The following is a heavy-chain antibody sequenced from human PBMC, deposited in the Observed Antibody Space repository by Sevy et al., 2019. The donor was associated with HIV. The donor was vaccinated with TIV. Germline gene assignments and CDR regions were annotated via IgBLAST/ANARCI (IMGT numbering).Heavy chain of an antibody. J-gene: IGHJ2*01. D-gene: IGHD3-16*01. Sequence: SETLSLTCTVSGAPVSSYYWNWFRQPAGKGLEWIGRIFTSGTSDYSASLKSRVSMSADTSKNQFTLNLTSVTAADTAVYYCARSPAPRAYWFFGLWGRGILVTVSS. V-gene: IGHV4-4*07. CDR2: IFTSGTS. CDR1: GAPVSSYY. CDR3: ARSPAPRAYWFFGL.